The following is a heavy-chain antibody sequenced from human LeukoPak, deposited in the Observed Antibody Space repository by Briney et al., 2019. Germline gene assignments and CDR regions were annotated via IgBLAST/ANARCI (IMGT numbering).Heavy chain of an antibody. CDR2: IYYSGST. D-gene: IGHD3-9*01. Sequence: SQTLSLTCTVSGGSISSGDYYWSWIRQPPGKGLEWIGYIYYSGSTYYNPSLKSRATISVDTSKNQFSLKLSSVTAADTAVYYCARDESDYDILTGYQNYYYGMDVWGKGTTVTVSS. V-gene: IGHV4-30-4*01. CDR1: GGSISSGDYY. J-gene: IGHJ6*04. CDR3: ARDESDYDILTGYQNYYYGMDV.